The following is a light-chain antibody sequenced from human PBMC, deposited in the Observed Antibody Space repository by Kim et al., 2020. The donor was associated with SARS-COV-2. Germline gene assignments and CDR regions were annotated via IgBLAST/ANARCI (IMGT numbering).Light chain of an antibody. CDR3: SSYITSTTLL. J-gene: IGLJ2*01. Sequence: QSALTQPASVSGSPGQSITISCTGVTTDIGKYDTVAWHQQHPGKTPKLILFHVSSRPSWISNRFSGSKSGNTASLTISGLQPDDEADYYCSSYITSTTLLFGGGTRVTVL. CDR2: HVS. V-gene: IGLV2-14*03. CDR1: TTDIGKYDT.